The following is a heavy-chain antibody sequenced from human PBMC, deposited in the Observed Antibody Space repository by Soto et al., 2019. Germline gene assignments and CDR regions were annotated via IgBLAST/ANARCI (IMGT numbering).Heavy chain of an antibody. Sequence: EVQLVESGGGLVKPGGYLRLYCAASGFTFSSYSMTWVRQAPGKGLEWVSSISSSSSYICYADSVKGRFTISRDNAKNSLYLQMNSLRAEDTAVYYCARDGRSGSSWYLGWFDPWGQRTLVTVSS. CDR2: ISSSSSYI. CDR3: ARDGRSGSSWYLGWFDP. J-gene: IGHJ5*02. V-gene: IGHV3-21*01. D-gene: IGHD6-13*01. CDR1: GFTFSSYS.